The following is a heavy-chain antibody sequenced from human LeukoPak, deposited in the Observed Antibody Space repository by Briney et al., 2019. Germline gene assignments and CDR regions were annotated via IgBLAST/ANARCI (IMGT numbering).Heavy chain of an antibody. CDR1: GYTFTSYY. V-gene: IGHV1-46*01. CDR2: INPSGGST. CDR3: ARDAGYCSSTSCYPGGYFDY. Sequence: ASVKVSCKASGYTFTSYYMHWVRQAPGQGLGWMGIINPSGGSTSYAQKFQGRVTMTRDTSTSTVYMELSSLRSEDTAVYYCARDAGYCSSTSCYPGGYFDYWGQGTLVTVSS. J-gene: IGHJ4*02. D-gene: IGHD2-2*01.